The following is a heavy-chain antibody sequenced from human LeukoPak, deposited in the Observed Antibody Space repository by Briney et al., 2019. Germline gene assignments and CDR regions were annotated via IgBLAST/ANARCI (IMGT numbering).Heavy chain of an antibody. CDR2: INPNSGGT. V-gene: IGHV1-2*02. Sequence: ASVKVSCKASGYTFTGYYMHWVRQAPGQGLEWMGWINPNSGGTNYAQKFQGRVTMTRDTSISTAYMELSRLRSDDTAVYYCARDTAMVTYWFDPWGQGTLVSVSS. D-gene: IGHD5-18*01. CDR3: ARDTAMVTYWFDP. J-gene: IGHJ5*02. CDR1: GYTFTGYY.